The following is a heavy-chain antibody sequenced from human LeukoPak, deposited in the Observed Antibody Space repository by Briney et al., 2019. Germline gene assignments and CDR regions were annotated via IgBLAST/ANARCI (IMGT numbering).Heavy chain of an antibody. D-gene: IGHD1-26*01. Sequence: GASVKVSCKASGYTFTGYYMHWVRRAPGQGLEWMGWINPNSGGTNYAQKFQGRVTMTRDTSISTAYMELSRPRSDDTAVYYCARDKIQGWELLSWGQGTLVTVSS. CDR1: GYTFTGYY. CDR3: ARDKIQGWELLS. J-gene: IGHJ5*02. CDR2: INPNSGGT. V-gene: IGHV1-2*02.